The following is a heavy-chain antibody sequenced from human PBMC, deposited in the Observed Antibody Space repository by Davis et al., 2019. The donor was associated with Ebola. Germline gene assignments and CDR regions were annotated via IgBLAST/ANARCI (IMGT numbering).Heavy chain of an antibody. J-gene: IGHJ2*01. D-gene: IGHD1-1*01. V-gene: IGHV1-69*05. CDR1: GYTFTSYA. Sequence: AASVKVSCKASGYTFTSYAISWVRQAPGQGLEWMGGIIPIFGTANYAQKFQGRVTMTRNTSISTAYMELSSLRSEDTAVYYCARGYWRYFDLWGRGTLVTVSS. CDR2: IIPIFGTA. CDR3: ARGYWRYFDL.